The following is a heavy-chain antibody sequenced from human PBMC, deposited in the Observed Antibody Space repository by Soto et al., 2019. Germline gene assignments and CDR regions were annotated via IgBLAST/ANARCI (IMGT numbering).Heavy chain of an antibody. J-gene: IGHJ4*02. CDR2: IYYSGST. Sequence: SATLYLPCSVSGASVSSGRHYRSLIRQSPRKGLEWIRFIYYSGSTNYNTSLKSRVTISVDTSKNQFSLKVSSVTAADTAVYFCERDPLGYSSSHFFDQWGQGTLVTDSS. CDR1: GASVSSGRHY. V-gene: IGHV4-61*01. D-gene: IGHD6-6*01. CDR3: ERDPLGYSSSHFFDQ.